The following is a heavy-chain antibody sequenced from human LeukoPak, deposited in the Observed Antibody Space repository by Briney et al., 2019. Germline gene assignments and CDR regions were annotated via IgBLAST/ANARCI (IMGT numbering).Heavy chain of an antibody. J-gene: IGHJ3*02. D-gene: IGHD6-19*01. Sequence: PSETLSLTCTVSGGSISSYYWSWIRQPPGKGLEWIGYIYYSGSTNYNPSLKSRVTISVDTSKNQFSLKLSSVTAADTAVYYCASTSLSSGWYSDAFDIWGQGTMVTVSS. CDR3: ASTSLSSGWYSDAFDI. V-gene: IGHV4-59*01. CDR2: IYYSGST. CDR1: GGSISSYY.